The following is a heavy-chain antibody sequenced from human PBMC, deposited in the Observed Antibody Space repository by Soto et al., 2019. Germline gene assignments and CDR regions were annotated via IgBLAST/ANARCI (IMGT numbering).Heavy chain of an antibody. Sequence: SETLSLTCTVSGGSISSYYWSWIRQPPGKGLEWSGYIYYSGSTNYNPSLKSRVTISVDTSKNQFSLKLSSVTAADTAVYYCARDITGTSSLDPWGQGTLVTVSS. CDR1: GGSISSYY. J-gene: IGHJ5*02. CDR3: ARDITGTSSLDP. V-gene: IGHV4-59*01. CDR2: IYYSGST. D-gene: IGHD1-7*01.